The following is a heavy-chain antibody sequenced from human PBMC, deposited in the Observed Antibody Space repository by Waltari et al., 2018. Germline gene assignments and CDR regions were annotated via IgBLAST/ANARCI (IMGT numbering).Heavy chain of an antibody. V-gene: IGHV3-23*03. J-gene: IGHJ4*02. CDR3: ARSCGGDCFYAFDF. CDR2: LIYSGGVT. CDR1: GFTFRNYA. Sequence: EVQLLESGGGSAQPGGSLTLSCVASGFTFRNYAMTWVRQAPGKGVGWVALIYSGGVTYYADSVEGRFSVSRDKSEDTLYLRMSNLRTEDTAVYYCARSCGGDCFYAFDFWGQGTLVTVSS. D-gene: IGHD2-21*01.